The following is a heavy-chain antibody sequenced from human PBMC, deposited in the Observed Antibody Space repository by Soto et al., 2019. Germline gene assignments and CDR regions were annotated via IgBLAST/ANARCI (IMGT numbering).Heavy chain of an antibody. CDR1: GFTFSSYG. CDR3: AKAGYYDSSGYSGYFQH. V-gene: IGHV3-30*18. CDR2: ISYDGSNQ. J-gene: IGHJ1*01. Sequence: QVQLVESGGGVVQPGRSLRLSCAASGFTFSSYGMHWVRQAPGKGLEWVAVISYDGSNQYYADSVKGRFTISRDNSKNTLYLQMNSLRAGAPAVYYCAKAGYYDSSGYSGYFQHWGQGTLVTVSS. D-gene: IGHD3-22*01.